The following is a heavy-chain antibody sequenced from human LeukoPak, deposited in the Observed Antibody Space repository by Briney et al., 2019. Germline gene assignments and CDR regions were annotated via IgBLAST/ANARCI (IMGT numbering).Heavy chain of an antibody. J-gene: IGHJ5*02. D-gene: IGHD3-22*01. V-gene: IGHV1-69*05. CDR3: ASPQITLCGYYSSWFDP. Sequence: SVKVSCKASGGTFSSYAISWVRQAPGQGLEWMGGIISIFGTANYAQKFQGRVTITTDESTSTAYMELSSLRSEDTAVYYCASPQITLCGYYSSWFDPWGQGTLVTVSS. CDR2: IISIFGTA. CDR1: GGTFSSYA.